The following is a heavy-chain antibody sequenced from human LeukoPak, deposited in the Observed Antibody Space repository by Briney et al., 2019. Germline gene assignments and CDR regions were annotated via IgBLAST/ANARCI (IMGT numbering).Heavy chain of an antibody. D-gene: IGHD3-10*01. Sequence: ASVKVSCKASGYTFTNYGITWVRQAPGQGLEWMGWISAYNGNTNYAQKLQGRVTMTTDTSTSTAYMELRSLRSDDTAVYYCARGSEYYYGSGYLDLQSRVDYWGQGTLVTVSS. CDR3: ARGSEYYYGSGYLDLQSRVDY. J-gene: IGHJ4*02. CDR2: ISAYNGNT. V-gene: IGHV1-18*01. CDR1: GYTFTNYG.